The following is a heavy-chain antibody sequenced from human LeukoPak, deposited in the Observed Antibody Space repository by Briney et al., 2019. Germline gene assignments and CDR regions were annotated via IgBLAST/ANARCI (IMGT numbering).Heavy chain of an antibody. CDR3: ARDLQVASCGDDCYPHWYFDL. D-gene: IGHD2-21*02. V-gene: IGHV3-30*07. J-gene: IGHJ2*01. CDR2: FRIDGSNK. Sequence: GGPLSLSCPASGFPSSSYALTWAGQPPARGLGGLQFFRIDGSNKYYADSVKGRFTISRDNAQDSLYLEMNSLTVEDTAVYYCARDLQVASCGDDCYPHWYFDLWGRGTLVTVSS. CDR1: GFPSSSYA.